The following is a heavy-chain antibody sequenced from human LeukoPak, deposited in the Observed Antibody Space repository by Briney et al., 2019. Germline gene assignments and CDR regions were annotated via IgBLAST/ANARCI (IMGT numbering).Heavy chain of an antibody. CDR1: GYTFTAYF. D-gene: IGHD3-9*01. CDR2: ISAYNGNT. Sequence: ASVKVSCKASGYTFTAYFMYWVRQAPGQGLEWMGRISAYNGNTNYAQKLQGRVTMTTDTSTSTAYMELRSLRSDDTAVYYCARDYDILTGWGYWGQGTLVTVSS. J-gene: IGHJ4*02. V-gene: IGHV1-18*04. CDR3: ARDYDILTGWGY.